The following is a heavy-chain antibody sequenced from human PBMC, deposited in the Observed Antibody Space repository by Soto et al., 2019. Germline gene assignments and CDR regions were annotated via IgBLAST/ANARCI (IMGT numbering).Heavy chain of an antibody. D-gene: IGHD3-16*01. Sequence: QVQLQESGPGLVKPSETLSLTCTVSGGSISSYYWSWIRQPPGKGLEWIGYIYYSGSTNYNPSLKSRVTISVDTSKNQVSLKLSSVTAADTAVYYCARDYVGYYYYGMDVWGQGTTVTVSS. V-gene: IGHV4-59*01. CDR1: GGSISSYY. CDR3: ARDYVGYYYYGMDV. J-gene: IGHJ6*02. CDR2: IYYSGST.